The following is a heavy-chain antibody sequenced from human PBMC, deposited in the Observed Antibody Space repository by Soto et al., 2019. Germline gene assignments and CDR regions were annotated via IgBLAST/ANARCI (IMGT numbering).Heavy chain of an antibody. V-gene: IGHV1-69*13. CDR3: ARDRLEAVAGTFDY. D-gene: IGHD6-19*01. CDR2: IIPIFGTA. CDR1: GGTFSSYA. Sequence: SVKVSCKASGGTFSSYAISWVRQAPGQGLEWMGWIIPIFGTANYAQKFQGRVTITADESTSTAYMELSSLRSEDTAVYYCARDRLEAVAGTFDYWGQGTLVTVSS. J-gene: IGHJ4*02.